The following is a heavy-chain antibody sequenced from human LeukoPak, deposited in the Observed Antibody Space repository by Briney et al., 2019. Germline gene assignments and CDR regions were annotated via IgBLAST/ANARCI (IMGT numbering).Heavy chain of an antibody. CDR1: GFTFSSYG. D-gene: IGHD3-3*01. V-gene: IGHV3-33*01. CDR2: IWYDGSNK. CDR3: ARGRNYDFWSGYTNYYYYMDV. J-gene: IGHJ6*03. Sequence: PGRSLRLSCAASGFTFSSYGMHWVRQAPGKGLEWVAVIWYDGSNKYYADSVKGRFTISRDNSKNTLYLRMNSLRAEDTAVYYCARGRNYDFWSGYTNYYYYMDVWGKGTTVTVSS.